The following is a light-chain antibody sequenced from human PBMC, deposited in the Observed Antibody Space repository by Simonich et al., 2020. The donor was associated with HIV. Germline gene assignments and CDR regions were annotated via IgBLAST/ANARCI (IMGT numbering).Light chain of an antibody. CDR2: AAS. Sequence: DIQMTQSPSSLSASVGERVTITCRTSQSISNYLNWYQQKPGKAPKLLIYAASNLQSGVPSRFSGSGSGTDFTLTISSLQPEDFATYYCQQSYSSLSYTFGLGTKLEIK. V-gene: IGKV1-39*01. CDR3: QQSYSSLSYT. CDR1: QSISNY. J-gene: IGKJ2*01.